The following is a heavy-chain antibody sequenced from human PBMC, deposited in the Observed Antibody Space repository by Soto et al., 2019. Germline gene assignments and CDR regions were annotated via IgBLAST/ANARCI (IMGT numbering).Heavy chain of an antibody. CDR2: ISYDGSNT. CDR1: GFTFSSYG. J-gene: IGHJ4*02. Sequence: QVQLVESGGGVVQPGRSLRLSCVASGFTFSSYGMHWVRQAPGKGLEWVAIISYDGSNTYYADSVKGRFTISRDNSKNTPDLQMTSLRAVDTSVYYCAKEGGLSGSYYFSSSCYFDYWGQGTLVTVSS. CDR3: AKEGGLSGSYYFSSSCYFDY. V-gene: IGHV3-30*18. D-gene: IGHD1-26*01.